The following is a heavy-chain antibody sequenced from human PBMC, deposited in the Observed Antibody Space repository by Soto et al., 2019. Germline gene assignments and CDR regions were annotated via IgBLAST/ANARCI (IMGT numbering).Heavy chain of an antibody. V-gene: IGHV3-33*01. CDR3: ASDRVQMVDGLDV. CDR2: IWYDGINK. Sequence: QVQLVESGGGVVQPGRSLRLSCAASGFTFSNNGMHWVRQAPGKGLEWVAVIWYDGINKYYADSVKGRFIISRDNSKNTGYLQMNSLRAEDTAVYYCASDRVQMVDGLDVWGQGTTVTVSS. J-gene: IGHJ6*02. D-gene: IGHD2-15*01. CDR1: GFTFSNNG.